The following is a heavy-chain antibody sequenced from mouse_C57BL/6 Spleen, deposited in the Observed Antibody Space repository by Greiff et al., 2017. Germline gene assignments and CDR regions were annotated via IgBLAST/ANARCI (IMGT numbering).Heavy chain of an antibody. D-gene: IGHD3-1*01. V-gene: IGHV1-9*01. CDR2: IFPGSGST. CDR1: GYTFTGYW. CDR3: ARSGFLTFAY. J-gene: IGHJ3*01. Sequence: VKLQQSGAELMKPGASVKLSCKATGYTFTGYWIEWVKQRPGHGLEWIGEIFPGSGSTNYNEKFKGKATFTADTSSNTAYMQRSSLTTEESAIYYCARSGFLTFAYWGQGALVTVSA.